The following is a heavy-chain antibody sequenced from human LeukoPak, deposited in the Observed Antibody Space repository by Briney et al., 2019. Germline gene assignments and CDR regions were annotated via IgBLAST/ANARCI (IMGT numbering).Heavy chain of an antibody. J-gene: IGHJ6*02. CDR2: MNPNSGNT. D-gene: IGHD2-2*01. Sequence: ASVKVSCKASGYTLTSYDINWVRQATGQGLEWMGWMNPNSGNTGYAQKFQGRVTMTRNTSISTAYMELSSLRSEDAAVYYCARLGIGGHCSSTSCHWGQGTTVTVSS. V-gene: IGHV1-8*01. CDR1: GYTLTSYD. CDR3: ARLGIGGHCSSTSCH.